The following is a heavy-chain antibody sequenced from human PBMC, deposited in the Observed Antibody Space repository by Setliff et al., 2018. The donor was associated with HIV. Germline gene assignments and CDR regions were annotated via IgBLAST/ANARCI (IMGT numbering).Heavy chain of an antibody. CDR1: DDPFSSYY. CDR3: ALTGHRLLRGYMDV. D-gene: IGHD2-15*01. J-gene: IGHJ6*03. Sequence: SETLSLTCYVPDDPFSSYYWSWVRQPAGKGLEWIGRLYVSGDTNYNPSLKSRVTMSLGTSKKHFSLNLKSVTAADTAVYYCALTGHRLLRGYMDVWGKGTTVTVSS. V-gene: IGHV4-4*07. CDR2: LYVSGDT.